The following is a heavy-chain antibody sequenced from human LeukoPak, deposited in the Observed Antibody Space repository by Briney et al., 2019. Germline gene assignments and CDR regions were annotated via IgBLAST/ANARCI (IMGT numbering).Heavy chain of an antibody. CDR2: ISGSGGST. J-gene: IGHJ4*02. D-gene: IGHD6-13*01. CDR1: GFTFSSYA. CDR3: AKDGVAAAGTELDY. Sequence: GGSLRLSCAASGFTFSSYAMSWVRQAPGMGLEWVSAISGSGGSTYYADSVKGRFTISRDNSKNTLYLQMNSLRAEDTAVYYCAKDGVAAAGTELDYWGQGTLVTVSS. V-gene: IGHV3-23*01.